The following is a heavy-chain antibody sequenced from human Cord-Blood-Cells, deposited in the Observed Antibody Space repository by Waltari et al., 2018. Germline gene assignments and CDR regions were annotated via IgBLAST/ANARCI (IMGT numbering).Heavy chain of an antibody. Sequence: QLQLQESGPGLVKPSETLSLTCTVSVGSISSSSYYWGWLRQPPGKGLEWIGSIYYSEGTYYNPSLKSRVTISVDTSKNQFSLKLSSVTAADTAVYYCARLTRPDYDILTGYWYFDLWGRGTLVTVSS. CDR1: VGSISSSSYY. V-gene: IGHV4-39*01. D-gene: IGHD3-9*01. CDR2: IYYSEGT. J-gene: IGHJ2*01. CDR3: ARLTRPDYDILTGYWYFDL.